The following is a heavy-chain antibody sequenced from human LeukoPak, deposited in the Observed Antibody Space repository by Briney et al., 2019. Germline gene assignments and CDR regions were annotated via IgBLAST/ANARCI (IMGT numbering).Heavy chain of an antibody. J-gene: IGHJ5*01. CDR1: DGSISSGSYY. CDR3: ARQPHAFDNWFDS. CDR2: IHYSGIT. Sequence: SETLSLTCTVSDGSISSGSYYWGWIRQPPGKGLEWIANIHYSGITYYNPSLKSRVTISVDTSKNQFSLKLTSVAAADTAFYYCARQPHAFDNWFDSWGQGTLVTVSS. V-gene: IGHV4-39*01. D-gene: IGHD3-10*01.